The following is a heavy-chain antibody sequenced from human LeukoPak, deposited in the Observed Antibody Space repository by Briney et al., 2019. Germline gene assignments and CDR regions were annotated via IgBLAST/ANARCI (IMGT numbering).Heavy chain of an antibody. CDR2: INPGDSDT. CDR1: GYSFARYW. J-gene: IGHJ4*02. Sequence: PGESLKISCEGSGYSFARYWIGWVRQMPGKGLEWMGIINPGDSDTRYSPSFRGQVTISADKSIDTAYLQWSSLKASDTAMYYCARQGDFWSGSHDYWGQGTLVTVSS. D-gene: IGHD3-3*01. V-gene: IGHV5-51*01. CDR3: ARQGDFWSGSHDY.